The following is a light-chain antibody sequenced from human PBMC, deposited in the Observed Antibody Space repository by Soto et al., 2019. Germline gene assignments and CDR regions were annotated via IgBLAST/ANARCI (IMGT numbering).Light chain of an antibody. V-gene: IGKV1-8*01. J-gene: IGKJ2*01. Sequence: AIRMTQSPSSFSASTGDRVTITCRASQCISSYLAWYQQKPGNAPKLLIYAASTLQSGVPSRFSGSGSGTDFTLAVCCLQSEDFATYYCQQYYSYLYTFGQGTKLEIK. CDR1: QCISSY. CDR3: QQYYSYLYT. CDR2: AAS.